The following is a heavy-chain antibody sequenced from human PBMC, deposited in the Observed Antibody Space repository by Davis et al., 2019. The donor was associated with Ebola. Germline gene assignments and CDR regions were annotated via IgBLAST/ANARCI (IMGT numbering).Heavy chain of an antibody. CDR1: GGSFSGYF. Sequence: SETLSLTCAVYGGSFSGYFWSWIRQPPGKGLEWIGNIHYLGNTNYNPSLKSRVTMSVDTSKNLFSLKLSSVTAADTAMYYCARHHGGNSGYDLDYWGQGTLVTVSS. CDR2: IHYLGNT. D-gene: IGHD5-12*01. V-gene: IGHV4-59*08. J-gene: IGHJ4*02. CDR3: ARHHGGNSGYDLDY.